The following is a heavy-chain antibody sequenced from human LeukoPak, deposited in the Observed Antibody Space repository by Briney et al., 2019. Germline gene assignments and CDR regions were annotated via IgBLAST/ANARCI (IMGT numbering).Heavy chain of an antibody. Sequence: ASVKVSCKASGYTFIDDYIYWLRQAPRQGPEYMGWINPKSGDSRFVEKFQGRVTLTRDTSIGTTYLELKRLRCDDTAVYYCATDVETGSWGQGTLVTVSS. J-gene: IGHJ5*02. D-gene: IGHD2-21*02. V-gene: IGHV1-2*02. CDR2: INPKSGDS. CDR1: GYTFIDDY. CDR3: ATDVETGS.